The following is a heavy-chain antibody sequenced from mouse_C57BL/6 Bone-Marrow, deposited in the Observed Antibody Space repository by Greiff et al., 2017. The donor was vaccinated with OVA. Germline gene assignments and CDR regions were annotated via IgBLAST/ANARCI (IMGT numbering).Heavy chain of an antibody. CDR2: ISNGGGST. Sequence: EVKLQESGGGLVQPGGSLKLSCAASGFTFSDYYMYWVRQTPEKRLEWVAYISNGGGSTYYPDTVKGRFTISRDNAKNTLYLQMSRLKSEDTAMYYCARHGGYDYGWFAYWGQGTLVTVSA. V-gene: IGHV5-12*01. D-gene: IGHD2-4*01. CDR3: ARHGGYDYGWFAY. J-gene: IGHJ3*01. CDR1: GFTFSDYY.